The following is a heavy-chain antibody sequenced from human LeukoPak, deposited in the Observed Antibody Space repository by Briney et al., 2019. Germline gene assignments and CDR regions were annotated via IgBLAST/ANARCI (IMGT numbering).Heavy chain of an antibody. J-gene: IGHJ4*02. D-gene: IGHD3-3*01. CDR2: INHSGST. V-gene: IGHV4-34*01. Sequence: LETLSLTCTVYGGSFSGYYWSWIRQPPGKGLEWIGEINHSGSTNYNPSLKSRVTISVDTSKNQFSLKLSSVTAADTAVYYCARRTYYDFWSGYFDYWGQGTLVTVSS. CDR3: ARRTYYDFWSGYFDY. CDR1: GGSFSGYY.